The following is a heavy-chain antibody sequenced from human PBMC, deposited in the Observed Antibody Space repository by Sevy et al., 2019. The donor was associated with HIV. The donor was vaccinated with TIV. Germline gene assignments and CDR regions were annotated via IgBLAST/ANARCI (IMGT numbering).Heavy chain of an antibody. Sequence: GGSLRLSCAASGFTFSNYAMIWVRQAPGKRLEWVSVISGTGGHTYYADSVKVRFTISRDNSKNTLYLQMNSLRVEDTALYYCAKDYVAWGQGTLVTVSS. CDR3: AKDYVA. CDR1: GFTFSNYA. CDR2: ISGTGGHT. V-gene: IGHV3-23*01. J-gene: IGHJ5*02. D-gene: IGHD2-15*01.